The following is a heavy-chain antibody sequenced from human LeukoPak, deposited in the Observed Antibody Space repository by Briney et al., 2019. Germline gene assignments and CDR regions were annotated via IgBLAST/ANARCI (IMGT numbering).Heavy chain of an antibody. D-gene: IGHD6-6*01. V-gene: IGHV1-46*01. CDR1: GYTFISSY. Sequence: ASVKVSCKASGYTFISSYMHWVRQAPGQGLEWMGMINLIGGTTSYAQKFQGRVTMTRDKPTSTVYMEVSRVREEDTAVYYCARDHGLTYSTSSKANYFDYWGQGTLVTVSS. J-gene: IGHJ4*02. CDR3: ARDHGLTYSTSSKANYFDY. CDR2: INLIGGTT.